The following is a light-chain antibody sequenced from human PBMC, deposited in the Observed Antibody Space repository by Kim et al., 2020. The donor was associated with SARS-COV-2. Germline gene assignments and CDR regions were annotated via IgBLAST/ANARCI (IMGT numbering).Light chain of an antibody. CDR3: CSYSGNYV. Sequence: QSALTQPRSVSGSPGQSVTISCTGSSSDVGGYKYVSWYRQHPGKAPKLIIYDVTKRPSGVPDRFSGSKSGNTASLTVSGLQAEDEADYYCCSYSGNYVFGTGTKVTVL. CDR1: SSDVGGYKY. V-gene: IGLV2-11*01. J-gene: IGLJ1*01. CDR2: DVT.